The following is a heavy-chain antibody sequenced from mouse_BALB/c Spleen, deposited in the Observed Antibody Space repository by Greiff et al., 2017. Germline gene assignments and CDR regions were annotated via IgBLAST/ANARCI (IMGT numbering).Heavy chain of an antibody. CDR2: IWAGGST. Sequence: VQLVESGPGLVAPSQSLSITCTVSGFSLTSYGVHWVRQPPGKGLEWLGVIWAGGSTNYNSALMSRLSISKDNSKSQVFLKMNSLQTDDTAMYYCARDEKLTGFAYWGQGTLVTVSA. V-gene: IGHV2-9*02. CDR3: ARDEKLTGFAY. J-gene: IGHJ3*01. D-gene: IGHD4-1*01. CDR1: GFSLTSYG.